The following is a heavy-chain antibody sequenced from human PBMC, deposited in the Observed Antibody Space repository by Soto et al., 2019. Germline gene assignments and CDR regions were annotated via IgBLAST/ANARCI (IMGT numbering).Heavy chain of an antibody. CDR3: AHRRGGGGYCSSTSCPDAFDI. CDR1: GFSLSPSGVG. V-gene: IGHV2-5*02. J-gene: IGHJ3*02. Sequence: SGPTLVQPTQTLTLTCTFSGFSLSPSGVGVGWIRQPPGKALEWLALIYWDDDKPYSSSLKSRVTINKDTSKNQVVLTMTNMDPVDTATYYCAHRRGGGGYCSSTSCPDAFDIWGQGTMVTVSS. D-gene: IGHD2-2*01. CDR2: IYWDDDK.